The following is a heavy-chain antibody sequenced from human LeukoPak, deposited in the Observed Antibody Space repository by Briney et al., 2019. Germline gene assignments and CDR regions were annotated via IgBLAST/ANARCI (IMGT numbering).Heavy chain of an antibody. J-gene: IGHJ4*02. D-gene: IGHD2-8*01. Sequence: PSGTLSLTCAVSGDSFSRGNWWSWVRQPPGKGLEWIGEIYDSGSTNCNPSLKSRVTMSVDKSKNQISLNLRSVTAADTAVYYCASLGYCTNGVCYRDFDYWGQGTLVTVSS. CDR3: ASLGYCTNGVCYRDFDY. V-gene: IGHV4-4*02. CDR1: GDSFSRGNW. CDR2: IYDSGST.